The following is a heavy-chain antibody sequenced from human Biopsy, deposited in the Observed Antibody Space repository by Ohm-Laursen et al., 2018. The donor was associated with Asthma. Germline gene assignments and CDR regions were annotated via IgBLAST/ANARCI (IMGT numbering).Heavy chain of an antibody. J-gene: IGHJ4*02. CDR3: ARKAGSCISRTCYSLDF. CDR1: GGTFNTYV. D-gene: IGHD2-2*01. CDR2: INSVFGTT. V-gene: IGHV1-69*13. Sequence: VASVKVSCKSLGGTFNTYVIGWVRQAPGQGLEWMGGINSVFGTTTYPQKFQDRVTITADDSTSTVYMELSSLRSEDTAVYYYARKAGSCISRTCYSLDFWGQGTLATVSS.